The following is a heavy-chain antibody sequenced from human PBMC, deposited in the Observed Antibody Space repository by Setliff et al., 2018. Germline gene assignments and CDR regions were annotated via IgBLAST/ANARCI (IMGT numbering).Heavy chain of an antibody. D-gene: IGHD2-15*01. CDR1: GGSISSHY. Sequence: SETLSLTCTVSGGSISSHYWGWIRQPPGKGLEWIGTVYHSGSTYYNPSLKSRVTVSLDTSNNQFSLKLSSVAATDTAVYYCVRVRVVVAATFDYWGQGMLVTVS. CDR2: VYHSGST. CDR3: VRVRVVVAATFDY. J-gene: IGHJ4*02. V-gene: IGHV4-4*08.